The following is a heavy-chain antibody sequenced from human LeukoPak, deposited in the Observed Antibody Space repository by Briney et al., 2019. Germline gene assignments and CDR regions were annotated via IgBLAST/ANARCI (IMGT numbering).Heavy chain of an antibody. CDR1: GFTFSTYG. D-gene: IGHD3-9*01. CDR2: IRYDGTNK. CDR3: AKGYDILTGYLVY. V-gene: IGHV3-30*02. Sequence: GGSLRLSCASSGFTFSTYGMHWVRQAPGKGLEWVTFIRYDGTNKYYADSVKGRFTISRDNSKNTLYLQMNSLRAEDTAVYYCAKGYDILTGYLVYWGQGTLVTVSS. J-gene: IGHJ4*02.